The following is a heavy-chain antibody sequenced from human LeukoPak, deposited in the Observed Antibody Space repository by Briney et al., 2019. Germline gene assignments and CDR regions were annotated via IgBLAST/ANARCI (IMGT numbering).Heavy chain of an antibody. D-gene: IGHD5-12*01. CDR3: ARGKEDIVATTRYYFDY. V-gene: IGHV4-31*03. Sequence: SETLSLTCTVSGGSISSGGYYWSWIRQHPGKGLEWIGYIYYSGSTYYNPSLKSRVTISVDTSKNQFSLKLSSVTAADTAVYYCARGKEDIVATTRYYFDYWGQGTLVTVSS. J-gene: IGHJ4*02. CDR2: IYYSGST. CDR1: GGSISSGGYY.